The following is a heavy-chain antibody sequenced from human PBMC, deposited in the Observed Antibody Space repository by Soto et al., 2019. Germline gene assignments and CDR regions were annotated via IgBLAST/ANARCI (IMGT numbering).Heavy chain of an antibody. D-gene: IGHD7-27*01. V-gene: IGHV3-7*03. CDR3: ARDNRGTFDY. Sequence: PGGSLRLSCAASGFTFSNSWMTWVRRAPGKGLEWVANMNQDGSEKYYEDSVKGRFTISRDNAKNSLSLQMNSLRAEDTAVYFCARDNRGTFDYWGQGALVTVSS. CDR1: GFTFSNSW. J-gene: IGHJ4*02. CDR2: MNQDGSEK.